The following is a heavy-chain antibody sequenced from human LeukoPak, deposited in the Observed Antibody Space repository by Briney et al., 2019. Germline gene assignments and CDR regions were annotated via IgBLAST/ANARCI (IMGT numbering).Heavy chain of an antibody. CDR2: INHSGST. CDR1: VGSFSGYY. CDR3: ATISGSYYWRID. D-gene: IGHD1-26*01. V-gene: IGHV4-34*01. Sequence: SETLSLTCAVYVGSFSGYYWSWIRQPPGKGLEWIGEINHSGSTNYNPSLKSRVTISVDTSKNQFSLNLRSVTAADTAVYYCATISGSYYWRIDWGPGTLVTVSS. J-gene: IGHJ4*02.